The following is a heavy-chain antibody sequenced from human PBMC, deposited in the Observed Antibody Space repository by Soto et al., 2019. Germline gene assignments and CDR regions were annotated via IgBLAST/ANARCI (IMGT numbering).Heavy chain of an antibody. J-gene: IGHJ4*02. D-gene: IGHD3-9*01. CDR2: LLFDGTND. CDR1: GFTFSSHA. CDR3: ARGHDWFSLWHLDH. V-gene: IGHV3-30*09. Sequence: PGWSLRLSWAASGFTFSSHAMHWVRQAPGRGLEWLAGLLFDGTNDFYADTVKGRAAVSRDNSKNTLYLQLENLGPQDTAVYYCARGHDWFSLWHLDHWGLGTLVTASS.